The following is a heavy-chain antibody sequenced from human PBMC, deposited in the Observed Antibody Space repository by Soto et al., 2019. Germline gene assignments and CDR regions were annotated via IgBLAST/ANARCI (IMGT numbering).Heavy chain of an antibody. CDR3: ARGQFRINWDYYYYGMDV. V-gene: IGHV3-33*01. D-gene: IGHD1-20*01. CDR2: IWYDGSNK. CDR1: GFTFSSYG. J-gene: IGHJ6*02. Sequence: QVQLVESGGGVVQPGRSLRLSCAASGFTFSSYGMHWVRQAPGKGLEWVAVIWYDGSNKYYADSVKGRFTISRDNSKNTLYLQMNSLRAEDTAVYYCARGQFRINWDYYYYGMDVWGQGTTVTVSS.